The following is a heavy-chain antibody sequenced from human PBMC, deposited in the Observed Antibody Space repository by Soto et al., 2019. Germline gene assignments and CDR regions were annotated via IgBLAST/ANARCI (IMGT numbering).Heavy chain of an antibody. J-gene: IGHJ4*02. V-gene: IGHV1-69*05. Sequence: QVQLVQSGAEVKKPGSSVKVSCKASGGTFSSYAISWVRQAPGQGLEWMGGIIPIFGTANYAQKFQGRVTITSDESTSTAYMELSSLRSEETAGYYCARQDEDSSGGYSPYYFDYWCQGTLVTVSS. CDR3: ARQDEDSSGGYSPYYFDY. CDR2: IIPIFGTA. CDR1: GGTFSSYA. D-gene: IGHD3-22*01.